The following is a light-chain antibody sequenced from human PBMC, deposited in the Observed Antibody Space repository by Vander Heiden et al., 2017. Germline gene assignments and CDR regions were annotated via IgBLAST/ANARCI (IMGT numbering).Light chain of an antibody. CDR2: DAS. CDR3: QQYDNLPLT. J-gene: IGKJ4*01. Sequence: DIQMTQSPSSLSASVGDRVTITCQASQDISNYLNWYQQKPGKAPKLLIYDASNLETGVPSRFSGSGSGTDFTFTISSLQPEDIATYYCQQYDNLPLTFRGWTKVEIK. CDR1: QDISNY. V-gene: IGKV1-33*01.